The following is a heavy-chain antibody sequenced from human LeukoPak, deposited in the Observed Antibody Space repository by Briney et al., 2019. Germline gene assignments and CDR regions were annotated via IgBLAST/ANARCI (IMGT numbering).Heavy chain of an antibody. Sequence: SETLSLTCAVYGGSFSGYYWSWIRQPPGKGLEWIGEINHSGSTNYNPPLKSRVTISVDTSKNQFSLKLSSVTAADTAVYYCARSPYYYDSSGYYSGDYHFDYWGQGTLVTVSS. CDR2: INHSGST. J-gene: IGHJ4*02. CDR1: GGSFSGYY. CDR3: ARSPYYYDSSGYYSGDYHFDY. D-gene: IGHD3-22*01. V-gene: IGHV4-34*01.